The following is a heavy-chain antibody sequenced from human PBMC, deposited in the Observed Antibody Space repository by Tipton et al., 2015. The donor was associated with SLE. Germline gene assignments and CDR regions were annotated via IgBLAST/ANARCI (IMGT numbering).Heavy chain of an antibody. CDR2: ISSSGSTI. CDR1: GFTFSDYY. CDR3: ARDASLSIMGAAPFDY. D-gene: IGHD1-26*01. J-gene: IGHJ4*02. Sequence: SLRLSCAASGFTFSDYYMSWIRQAPGKGLEWVSYISSSGSTIYYADSVKGRFTISRDNAKNSLYLQMNSLRAEDTAVYYCARDASLSIMGAAPFDYWGQGTLVTASS. V-gene: IGHV3-11*01.